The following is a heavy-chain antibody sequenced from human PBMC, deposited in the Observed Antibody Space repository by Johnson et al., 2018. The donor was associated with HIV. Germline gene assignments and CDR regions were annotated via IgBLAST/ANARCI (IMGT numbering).Heavy chain of an antibody. J-gene: IGHJ3*02. CDR3: AREAGSSLSFDI. CDR2: ISYDGSNK. Sequence: VQLVESGGGLVQPGGSLRLSCAASGFTFSSYAMSWVRQAPGKGLEWVAVISYDGSNKYYADSVKGRFTISRDNAKNSLYLQMNGLRAEDTALYYCAREAGSSLSFDIWGQGTMVTVSS. V-gene: IGHV3-30-3*01. CDR1: GFTFSSYA. D-gene: IGHD6-13*01.